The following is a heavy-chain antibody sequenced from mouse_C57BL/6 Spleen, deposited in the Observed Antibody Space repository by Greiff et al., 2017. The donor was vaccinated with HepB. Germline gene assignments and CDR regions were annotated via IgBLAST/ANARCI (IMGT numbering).Heavy chain of an antibody. CDR3: ARNYDGRGYAMDY. V-gene: IGHV1-19*01. CDR1: GYTFTDYY. J-gene: IGHJ4*01. D-gene: IGHD2-4*01. Sequence: EVKLQESGPVLVKPGASVKMSCKASGYTFTDYYMNWVKQSHGKSLEWIGVINPYNGGTSYNQKFKDKATLTVDKSSSTAYMELNSLTSEDSAVYYCARNYDGRGYAMDYWGQGTSVTVSS. CDR2: INPYNGGT.